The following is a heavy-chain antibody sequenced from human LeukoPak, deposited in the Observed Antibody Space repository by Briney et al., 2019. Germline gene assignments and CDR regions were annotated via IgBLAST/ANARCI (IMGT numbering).Heavy chain of an antibody. CDR1: GYILTNYG. CDR3: ARFFCNNGVCHRAFDI. Sequence: ASVKVSCKASGYILTNYGITWVRQAPGQGLEWMGWISGYNADTDYAQKVQGRLTMTTDTSTNTAYMELRSLRSDDTAVYYCARFFCNNGVCHRAFDIWGQGTMVSVSP. V-gene: IGHV1-18*01. J-gene: IGHJ3*02. CDR2: ISGYNADT. D-gene: IGHD2-8*01.